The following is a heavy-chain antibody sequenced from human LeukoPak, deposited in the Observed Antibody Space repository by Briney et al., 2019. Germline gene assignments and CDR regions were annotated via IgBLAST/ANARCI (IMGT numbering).Heavy chain of an antibody. V-gene: IGHV3-21*01. Sequence: GGSLRLSCAASGFTFSSYWMHWVRQAPGKGLEWVSSISSSSSYIYYADSVKGRFTISRDNAKNSLYLQMNSLRAEDTAVYYCAREDYYDSSGSDYWGQGTLVTVSS. CDR1: GFTFSSYW. J-gene: IGHJ4*02. CDR3: AREDYYDSSGSDY. D-gene: IGHD3-22*01. CDR2: ISSSSSYI.